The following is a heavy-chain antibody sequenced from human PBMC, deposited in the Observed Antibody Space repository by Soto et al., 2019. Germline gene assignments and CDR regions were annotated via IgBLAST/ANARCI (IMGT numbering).Heavy chain of an antibody. CDR3: AREGDYIWGSYRSLSAFDI. Sequence: GGSLRLSCAASGFTVSSNYMSWVRQAPGKGLEWVSVIYSGGSTYYADSVKGRFTISRDNSKNTLYLQMNSLRAEDTAVYYCAREGDYIWGSYRSLSAFDIWGQGTMVTVSS. J-gene: IGHJ3*02. CDR1: GFTVSSNY. CDR2: IYSGGST. D-gene: IGHD3-16*02. V-gene: IGHV3-66*01.